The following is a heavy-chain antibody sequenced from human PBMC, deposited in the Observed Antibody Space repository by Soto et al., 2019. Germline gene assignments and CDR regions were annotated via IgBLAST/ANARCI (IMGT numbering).Heavy chain of an antibody. V-gene: IGHV1-18*04. J-gene: IGHJ6*02. D-gene: IGHD3-22*01. CDR1: GYTFTSYG. CDR2: ISAYNGNT. Sequence: ASVKVSCKASGYTFTSYGISCVRQAPGQVLEWMGWISAYNGNTNYAQKLQGRVTMTTDTSTSTAYMELRSLRSDDTAVYYCARDRSITTIVVVNNYYYGMDVWGQGTTVTVSS. CDR3: ARDRSITTIVVVNNYYYGMDV.